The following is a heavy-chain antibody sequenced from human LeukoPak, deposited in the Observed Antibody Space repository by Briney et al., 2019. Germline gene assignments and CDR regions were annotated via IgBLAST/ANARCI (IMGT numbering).Heavy chain of an antibody. CDR1: GGTFSSYA. CDR3: ARDPSIAAAGLYNYYGMDV. D-gene: IGHD6-13*01. J-gene: IGHJ6*02. V-gene: IGHV1-69*04. CDR2: IIPILGIA. Sequence: SVKVSCKASGGTFSSYAISWVRQAPGQGLEWMGRIIPILGIANYAQKFQGRVTITADKSTSTAYMELSSLRSEDTAVYYCARDPSIAAAGLYNYYGMDVWGQGTTVTVSS.